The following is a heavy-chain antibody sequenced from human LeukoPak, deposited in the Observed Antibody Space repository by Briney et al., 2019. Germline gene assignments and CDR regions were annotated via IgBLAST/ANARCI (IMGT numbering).Heavy chain of an antibody. Sequence: GGSLRLSCAASGFTFSDHWMHWVRQVPGKGLVWVSRIKTDGSWTNDADSVKGRFTISRDNAENTLYLRMNSLRVEDTAVYYCVRGVGGSSYLDYWGQGALVTVSS. V-gene: IGHV3-74*01. D-gene: IGHD3-16*01. CDR1: GFTFSDHW. CDR2: IKTDGSWT. CDR3: VRGVGGSSYLDY. J-gene: IGHJ4*02.